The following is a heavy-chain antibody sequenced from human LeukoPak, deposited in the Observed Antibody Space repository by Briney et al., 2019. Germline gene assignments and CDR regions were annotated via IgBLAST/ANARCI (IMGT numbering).Heavy chain of an antibody. CDR1: GFTFSSYG. Sequence: GGSLRLSCAASGFTFSSYGMHWVRQAPGKGLEWVAFIRYDGSNKYYADSVKGRFTISRDNSKNTLYLQMNSLRAEDTAVYYCARAPTYYDFWSAHYYYYYMDVWGKGTTVTVSS. D-gene: IGHD3-3*01. J-gene: IGHJ6*03. V-gene: IGHV3-30*02. CDR2: IRYDGSNK. CDR3: ARAPTYYDFWSAHYYYYYMDV.